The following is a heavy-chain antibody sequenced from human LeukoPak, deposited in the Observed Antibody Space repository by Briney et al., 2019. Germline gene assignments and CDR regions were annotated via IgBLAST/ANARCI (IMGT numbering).Heavy chain of an antibody. CDR1: GFIFDAHP. CDR3: AKKSGAPANFDY. CDR2: ISGDGGTT. Sequence: GGPLRLSCGASGFIFDAHPMHWVRQVPGKGLEWVSLISGDGGTTSYADSVKGRFTISRDNSKNSLYLQMNSLRTEDTALYYCAKKSGAPANFDYWGQGTLVTVSS. V-gene: IGHV3-43*02. D-gene: IGHD6-13*01. J-gene: IGHJ4*02.